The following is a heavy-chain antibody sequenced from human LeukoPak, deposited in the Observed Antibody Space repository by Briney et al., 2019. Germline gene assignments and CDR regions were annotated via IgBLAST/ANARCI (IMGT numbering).Heavy chain of an antibody. Sequence: GGSLRLSCAASGFSFDDYAMYWVRQAPGKGLEWVSGISWNSGTIGYADSVKGRFTISRDNAENSLYLQMNSLRAEDTALYYCAKVYGYSYGYFDYWGQGTLVTVSS. J-gene: IGHJ4*02. D-gene: IGHD5-18*01. V-gene: IGHV3-9*01. CDR2: ISWNSGTI. CDR3: AKVYGYSYGYFDY. CDR1: GFSFDDYA.